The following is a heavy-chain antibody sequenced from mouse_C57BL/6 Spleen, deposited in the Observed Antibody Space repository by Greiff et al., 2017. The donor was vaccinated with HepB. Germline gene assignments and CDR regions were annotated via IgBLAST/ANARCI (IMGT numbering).Heavy chain of an antibody. CDR3: ARNRRAAQAFYAMDY. CDR2: IWSGGRT. V-gene: IGHV2-2*01. D-gene: IGHD3-2*02. J-gene: IGHJ4*01. Sequence: VQLKESGPGLVQPSQSLSITCTVSGFSLTSYCVHWVRQSPGKGLEWLGVIWSGGRTDYNAAFISRLSISQDNSKSQVFFKMNSLQADDTAIYYCARNRRAAQAFYAMDYWGQGTSVTVSS. CDR1: GFSLTSYC.